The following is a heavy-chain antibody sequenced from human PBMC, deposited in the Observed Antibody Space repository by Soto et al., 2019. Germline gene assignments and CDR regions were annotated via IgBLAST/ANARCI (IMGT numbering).Heavy chain of an antibody. D-gene: IGHD2-15*01. CDR3: GRVAAKGIVVVVAAPIVDY. Sequence: QVQLVQSGAAVKKPGASVKVSCKSSGYTFTSYGISWARQAPGQGLEWMGWISAYNGNTNYAQKLQGRVTMTTDTSARTVYMELRSVRSDDTAVYYCGRVAAKGIVVVVAAPIVDYWGQVTLVTVSS. J-gene: IGHJ4*02. CDR2: ISAYNGNT. V-gene: IGHV1-18*01. CDR1: GYTFTSYG.